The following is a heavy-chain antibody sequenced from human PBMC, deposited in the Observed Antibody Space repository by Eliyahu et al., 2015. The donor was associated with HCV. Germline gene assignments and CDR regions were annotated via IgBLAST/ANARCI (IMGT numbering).Heavy chain of an antibody. CDR3: ARGDIVVVPAAIFNGDYGMDV. CDR2: INPNSGGT. V-gene: IGHV1-2*02. CDR1: GYTFXGYX. J-gene: IGHJ6*02. D-gene: IGHD2-2*01. Sequence: QVQLVQSGAXVKKPGASVKVSCKASGYTFXGYXMHWVRQAPGQGPEWMGWINPNSGGTNYAQKFQGRVTMTRDTSISTAYMELSRLRSDDTAVYYCARGDIVVVPAAIFNGDYGMDVWGQGTTVTVSS.